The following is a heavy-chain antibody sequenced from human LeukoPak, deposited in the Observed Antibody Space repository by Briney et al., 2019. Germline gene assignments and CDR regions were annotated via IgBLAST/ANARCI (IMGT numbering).Heavy chain of an antibody. CDR2: IHTSGNT. J-gene: IGHJ5*02. V-gene: IGHV4-4*07. Sequence: SETLSLTCTVSGGSISRYYWSWIRQPAGKGLEWIGRIHTSGNTNYNPSLKSRVTMSVDTSRTQFSLNLKSVTAADTAGDCGAMEGAEWFDPWGQGALVIVSS. D-gene: IGHD1-14*01. CDR1: GGSISRYY. CDR3: AMEGAEWFDP.